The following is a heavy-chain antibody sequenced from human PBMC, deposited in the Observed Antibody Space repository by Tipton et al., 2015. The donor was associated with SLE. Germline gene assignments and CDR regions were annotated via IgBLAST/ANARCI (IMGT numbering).Heavy chain of an antibody. J-gene: IGHJ4*02. D-gene: IGHD3-10*01. CDR3: ARDRGEEWDY. CDR2: IYVDGAT. Sequence: GSLRLSCAASGFTVGDSYMSWVRQAPGKGLEWVSLIYVDGATNYADSVKGRFTISRDNSKNTLYLQMNSLRAEDTAVYYCARDRGEEWDYWGQGTLVTVSS. CDR1: GFTVGDSY. V-gene: IGHV3-66*02.